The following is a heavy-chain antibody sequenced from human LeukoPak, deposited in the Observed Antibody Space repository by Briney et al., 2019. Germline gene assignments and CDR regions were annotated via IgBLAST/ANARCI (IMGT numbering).Heavy chain of an antibody. V-gene: IGHV3-9*01. CDR1: GFTFDDYA. CDR2: ISWNSGSI. D-gene: IGHD3-3*01. Sequence: GRSLRLSCAASGFTFDDYAMHWVRHAPGKGLEWVSGISWNSGSIGYADSVKGRFTISRDNAKNSLYLQMNSLRAEDTALYYCAKDKDFDYYYGMDVWGQGTTVTVSS. CDR3: AKDKDFDYYYGMDV. J-gene: IGHJ6*02.